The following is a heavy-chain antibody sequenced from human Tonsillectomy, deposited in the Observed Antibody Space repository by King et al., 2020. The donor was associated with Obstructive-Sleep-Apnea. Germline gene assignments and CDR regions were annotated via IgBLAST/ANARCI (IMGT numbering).Heavy chain of an antibody. D-gene: IGHD5-24*01. J-gene: IGHJ1*01. CDR3: ARESRWLQSF. CDR1: GGSVSSTSFY. V-gene: IGHV4-61*01. CDR2: IYNSGST. Sequence: VQLQESGPGLVKPSETLSLTCTVSGGSVSSTSFYWSWIRQSPGKGLEWIGYIYNSGSTDYNPSLKSRATISIDTSRNQFPLKLNSVTAADTAVYYCARESRWLQSFWGPGTLVTVSS.